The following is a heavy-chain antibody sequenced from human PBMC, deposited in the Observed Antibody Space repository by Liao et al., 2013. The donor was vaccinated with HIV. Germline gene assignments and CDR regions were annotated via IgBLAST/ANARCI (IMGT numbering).Heavy chain of an antibody. CDR2: IYASGTT. V-gene: IGHV4-61*02. Sequence: QVQLQESGPGLVKPSQTLSLTCTVSGGSISSGSFYWSWIRQPAGKGLEWIGHIYASGTTNYYPSLKSRVTISVDTSKNQFSLRLTSVTAADTAIYYCARDRGSSWPFDSWGQGTLVTVSS. CDR3: ARDRGSSWPFDS. D-gene: IGHD6-13*01. CDR1: GGSISSGSFY. J-gene: IGHJ4*02.